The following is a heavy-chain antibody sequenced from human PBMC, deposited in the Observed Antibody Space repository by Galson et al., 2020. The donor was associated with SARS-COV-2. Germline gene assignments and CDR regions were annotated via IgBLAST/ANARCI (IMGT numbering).Heavy chain of an antibody. CDR3: ARDLDDFVWGDYGPTQFYYMDV. Sequence: GESLKISCAASGFTFSSYWMSWVRQAPEKGLEWVANIKQDGGEKYYADSVKGRFTISRDNAKNSLYLQMNSLRGDDAAVYYCARDLDDFVWGDYGPTQFYYMDVWGKGTTVTISS. J-gene: IGHJ6*03. V-gene: IGHV3-7*01. D-gene: IGHD3-16*01. CDR2: IKQDGGEK. CDR1: GFTFSSYW.